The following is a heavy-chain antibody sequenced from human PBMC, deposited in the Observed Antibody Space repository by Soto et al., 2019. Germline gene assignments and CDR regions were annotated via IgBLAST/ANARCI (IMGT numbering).Heavy chain of an antibody. CDR2: ISGSGGST. V-gene: IGHV3-23*01. D-gene: IGHD4-17*01. CDR3: AKVRVRATVVTPYFFDY. Sequence: LRLSCAASGFTFSSYAMSWVRQAPGKGLEWVSAISGSGGSTYYADSVKGRFTISRDNSKNTLYLQMNSLRAEDTAVYYCAKVRVRATVVTPYFFDYWGQGXLVTVSS. J-gene: IGHJ4*02. CDR1: GFTFSSYA.